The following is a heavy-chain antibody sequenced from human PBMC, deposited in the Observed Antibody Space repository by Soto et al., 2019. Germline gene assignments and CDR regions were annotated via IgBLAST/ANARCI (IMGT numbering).Heavy chain of an antibody. D-gene: IGHD5-12*01. CDR3: ARDGVTSRPGGGYDYNYYYGMDV. Sequence: ASVKVSCKASGSTFTSYGISWVRQAPGQGLEWMGWISAYNGNTNYAQKLQGRVTMTTDTSTSTAYMELRSLRSDDTAVYYCARDGVTSRPGGGYDYNYYYGMDVWGQGTTVTVS. J-gene: IGHJ6*02. CDR1: GSTFTSYG. CDR2: ISAYNGNT. V-gene: IGHV1-18*04.